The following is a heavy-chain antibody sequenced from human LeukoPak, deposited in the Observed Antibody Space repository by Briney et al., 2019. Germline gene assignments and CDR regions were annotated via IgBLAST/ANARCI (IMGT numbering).Heavy chain of an antibody. D-gene: IGHD1-26*01. V-gene: IGHV3-74*01. J-gene: IGHJ6*02. CDR1: GFTFSDYW. CDR3: ARVKLGTTRPGLDV. CDR2: IDGDGSDP. Sequence: GGSLRLSCAASGFTFSDYWMHWVRHAPGKGLVWVSRIDGDGSDPSYADPVRGRFTISRDNAKNTLYLQMNSLRAEDTAMYYCARVKLGTTRPGLDVWGQGTTVTVSS.